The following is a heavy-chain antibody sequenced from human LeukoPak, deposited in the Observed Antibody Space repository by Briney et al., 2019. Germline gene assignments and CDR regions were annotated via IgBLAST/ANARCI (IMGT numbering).Heavy chain of an antibody. Sequence: ASVKVSCKASGYTFTGYYMHWVRQAPGQGLEWMGWINPNSGGTNYAQKFQGRVTMTRDTSISTAYMELSRLRSDDTAVYYCARDEAFVYGDDPPRYYYGMDVWGQGTTVTVSS. J-gene: IGHJ6*02. V-gene: IGHV1-2*02. CDR1: GYTFTGYY. CDR2: INPNSGGT. D-gene: IGHD4-17*01. CDR3: ARDEAFVYGDDPPRYYYGMDV.